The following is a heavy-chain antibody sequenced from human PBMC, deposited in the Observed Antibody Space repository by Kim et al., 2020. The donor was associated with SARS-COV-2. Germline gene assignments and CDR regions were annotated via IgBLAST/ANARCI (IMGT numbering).Heavy chain of an antibody. CDR1: GYTFTSYY. D-gene: IGHD3-22*01. V-gene: IGHV1-46*01. Sequence: ASVKVSCKASGYTFTSYYMHWVRQAPGQGLEWMGIINPSGGSTSYAQKFQGRVTMTRDTSTSTVYMELSSLRSEDTAVYYCARDHAMIVVVPAADNAFDIWGQGTMVTVSS. CDR3: ARDHAMIVVVPAADNAFDI. CDR2: INPSGGST. J-gene: IGHJ3*02.